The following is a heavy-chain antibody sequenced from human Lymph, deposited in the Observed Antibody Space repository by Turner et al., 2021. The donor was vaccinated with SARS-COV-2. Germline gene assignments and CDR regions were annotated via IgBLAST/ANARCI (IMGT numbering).Heavy chain of an antibody. CDR3: ARSRDLQSMVRGVDPFDY. Sequence: QVQLVQSGAEVKKPGASVTVSCKASGYTLTGYYMHWVRQAPGQGLEGMGWIHPNSGGTNYAQKFQGRVTMTRDTSISTAYMDLSRLRSDDTAMYYCARSRDLQSMVRGVDPFDYWGQGTLVTVSS. CDR2: IHPNSGGT. CDR1: GYTLTGYY. D-gene: IGHD3-10*01. J-gene: IGHJ4*02. V-gene: IGHV1-2*02.